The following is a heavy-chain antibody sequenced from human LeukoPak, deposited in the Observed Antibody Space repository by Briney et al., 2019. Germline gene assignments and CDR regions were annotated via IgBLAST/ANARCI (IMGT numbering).Heavy chain of an antibody. V-gene: IGHV3-23*01. J-gene: IGHJ4*02. CDR2: ISDSGGGT. CDR3: AKLPGRAADY. CDR1: GFTFSSYV. Sequence: GGSLRLSCAASGFTFSSYVMNWVRQAPGKELEWVSGISDSGGGTYYADSVKGRFTISRDNSKNTLYLQMNSLRAEDTAVYYCAKLPGRAADYWGQGTLVTVSS.